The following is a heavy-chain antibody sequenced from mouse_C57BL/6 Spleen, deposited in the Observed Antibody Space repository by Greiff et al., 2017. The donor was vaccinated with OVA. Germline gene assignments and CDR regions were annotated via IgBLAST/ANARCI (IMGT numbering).Heavy chain of an antibody. D-gene: IGHD2-4*01. CDR1: GYTFTDYE. CDR2: IDPETGGT. Sequence: QVQLQQSGAELVRPGASVTLSCKASGYTFTDYEMHWVKQTPVHGLEWIGAIDPETGGTAYNQKFKGKAILTADKSSSTAYMELRSLTSEDSAFYYCTYDYWFAYWGQGTLVTVSA. J-gene: IGHJ3*01. V-gene: IGHV1-15*01. CDR3: TYDYWFAY.